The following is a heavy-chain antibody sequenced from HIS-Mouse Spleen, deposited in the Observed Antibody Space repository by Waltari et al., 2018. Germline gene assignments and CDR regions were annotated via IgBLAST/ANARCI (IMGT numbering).Heavy chain of an antibody. CDR1: RGPISSSSYH. D-gene: IGHD6-13*01. Sequence: QLQLQESGPGLVKPSETLSLTCPVSRGPISSSSYHCGWIRQPPGKGLEWIGSIYYSGSTYYNPSLKSRVTISVDTSKNQFSLKLSSVTAADTAVYYCAREIPYSSSWYDWYFDLWGRGTLVTVSS. J-gene: IGHJ2*01. CDR2: IYYSGST. CDR3: AREIPYSSSWYDWYFDL. V-gene: IGHV4-39*07.